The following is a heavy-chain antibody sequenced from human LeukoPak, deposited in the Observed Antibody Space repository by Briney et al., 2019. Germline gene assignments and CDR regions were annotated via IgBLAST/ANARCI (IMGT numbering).Heavy chain of an antibody. CDR2: ISGSGDDT. J-gene: IGHJ6*03. D-gene: IGHD6-25*01. CDR3: AKKTQRSETYYYSYMDV. Sequence: GGSLRLSCAASGFTFSSYAMSWVRQAPGEGLEWVSLISGSGDDTYHADSVKGRFAVSRDNSKNTMYLQMNSLRAEDTAVYYCAKKTQRSETYYYSYMDVWGKGTTVTVSS. CDR1: GFTFSSYA. V-gene: IGHV3-23*01.